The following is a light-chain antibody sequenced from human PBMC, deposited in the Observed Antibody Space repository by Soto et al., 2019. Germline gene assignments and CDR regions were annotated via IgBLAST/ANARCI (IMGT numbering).Light chain of an antibody. Sequence: DIQMTQSPSSLSASVGDRVTITCRASQGIRIYLAWFQQKPGKAPNSLIYAASSLQSGVPAKFSGSGSGTDFTLTISSLQPEDFATYYCQQYNSYPFTFGPGTKVDIK. J-gene: IGKJ3*01. CDR1: QGIRIY. CDR2: AAS. CDR3: QQYNSYPFT. V-gene: IGKV1-16*02.